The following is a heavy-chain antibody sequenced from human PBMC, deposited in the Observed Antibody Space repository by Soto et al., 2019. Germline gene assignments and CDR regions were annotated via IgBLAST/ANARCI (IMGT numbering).Heavy chain of an antibody. D-gene: IGHD2-15*01. CDR1: GFHFGTYG. CDR3: AKDVIVDCSVPNCHIFDV. CDR2: TSSDGTYT. V-gene: IGHV3-30*18. J-gene: IGHJ4*02. Sequence: GGTLRLSSEASGFHFGTYGIHWVRQAPGKGLEWVAVTSSDGTYTHYADSVKGRFTISRDNSKNTVYLHINSLRAEDTAVYFCAKDVIVDCSVPNCHIFDVWGQGILVTVS.